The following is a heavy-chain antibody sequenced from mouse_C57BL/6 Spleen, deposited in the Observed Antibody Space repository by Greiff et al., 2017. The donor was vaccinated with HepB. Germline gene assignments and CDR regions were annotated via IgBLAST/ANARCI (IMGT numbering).Heavy chain of an antibody. V-gene: IGHV3-6*01. D-gene: IGHD1-1*01. CDR1: GYSITSGYY. CDR2: ISYDGSN. Sequence: EVKLMESGPGLVKPSQSLSLTCSVTGYSITSGYYWNWIRQFPGNKLEWMGYISYDGSNNYNPSLKNRISITRDTSKNQFFLKLNSVTTEDTATYYCARGDDYYGSSYYFDYWGQGTTLTVSS. CDR3: ARGDDYYGSSYYFDY. J-gene: IGHJ2*01.